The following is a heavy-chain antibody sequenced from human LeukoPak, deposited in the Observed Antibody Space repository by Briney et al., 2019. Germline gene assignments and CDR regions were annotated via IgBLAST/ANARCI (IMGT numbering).Heavy chain of an antibody. D-gene: IGHD3-16*01. CDR2: ISSSSSYI. CDR3: ARDGGVLAAFDI. J-gene: IGHJ3*02. V-gene: IGHV3-21*01. CDR1: GFTFSSYS. Sequence: PGGSLRLSCAASGFTFSSYSMNWVRQAPGKGLEWVSSISSSSSYIYYADSVKGRFTISRDNAKNLLYLQMNSLRAEDTAVYYCARDGGVLAAFDIWGQGTMVTVSS.